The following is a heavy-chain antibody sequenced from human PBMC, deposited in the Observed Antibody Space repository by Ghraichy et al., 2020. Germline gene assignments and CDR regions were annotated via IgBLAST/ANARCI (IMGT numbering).Heavy chain of an antibody. CDR3: ARAPGGIQLWLRLNWFDP. Sequence: SETLSLTCAVYGGSFSGYYWSWIRQPPGKGLEWIGEINHSGSTNYNPSLKSRVTISVDTSKNQFSLKLSSVTAADTAVYYCARAPGGIQLWLRLNWFDPWGQGTLVTVSS. D-gene: IGHD5-18*01. V-gene: IGHV4-34*01. CDR2: INHSGST. J-gene: IGHJ5*02. CDR1: GGSFSGYY.